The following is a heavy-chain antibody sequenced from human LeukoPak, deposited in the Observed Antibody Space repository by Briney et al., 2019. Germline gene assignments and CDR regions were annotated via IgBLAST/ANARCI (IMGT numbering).Heavy chain of an antibody. V-gene: IGHV3-33*01. J-gene: IGHJ4*02. Sequence: SGGSLRLSCAASGFTFSSYGMHWVRQAPGKGLEWVAVIWYDGSNKYYADSVKGRFTISRDNSKNTLYLQMNSLRAEDTAVYYCASLPGYSYGYGDYWGQGTLVTVSS. D-gene: IGHD5-18*01. CDR1: GFTFSSYG. CDR3: ASLPGYSYGYGDY. CDR2: IWYDGSNK.